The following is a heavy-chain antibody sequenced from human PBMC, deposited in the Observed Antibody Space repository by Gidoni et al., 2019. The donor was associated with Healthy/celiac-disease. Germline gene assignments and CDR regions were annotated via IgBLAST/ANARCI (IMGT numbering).Heavy chain of an antibody. D-gene: IGHD5-12*01. CDR3: ARDRVVVATINYYYYYYGMDV. V-gene: IGHV3-21*01. Sequence: EVQLVESGGGLVKPGGSLRLSCAASGFTFSSYSMNWVRQAPGKGLEWVSSISSSSSYIYYADSVKGRFTISRDNAKNSLYLQMNSLRAEDTAVYYCARDRVVVATINYYYYYYGMDVWGQGTTVTVSS. CDR1: GFTFSSYS. J-gene: IGHJ6*02. CDR2: ISSSSSYI.